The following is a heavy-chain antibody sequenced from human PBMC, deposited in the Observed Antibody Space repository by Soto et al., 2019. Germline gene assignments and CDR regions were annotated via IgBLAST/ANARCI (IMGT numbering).Heavy chain of an antibody. V-gene: IGHV3-23*01. CDR3: AKDQGYYDSGGYYDY. CDR2: ISGSGGST. J-gene: IGHJ4*02. CDR1: GFTFSSYA. Sequence: GGSLRLSCAASGFTFSSYAMSWVRQAPGKGLEWVSAISGSGGSTYYADSVKGRFTISRDNSKNTLYLQMNSLRAEDTTVYYCAKDQGYYDSGGYYDYWGQGTLVTVS. D-gene: IGHD3-22*01.